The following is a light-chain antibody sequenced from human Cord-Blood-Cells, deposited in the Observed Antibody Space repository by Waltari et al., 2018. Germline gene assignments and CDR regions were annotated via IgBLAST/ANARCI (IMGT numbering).Light chain of an antibody. CDR2: EVS. CDR3: CSYAGSSTNWV. Sequence: QSALTQPASVSGSPGQSITISCTGTSSDVGSYNLVSWYQQHPGKAPKLMIYEVSKRPSGVSNCFSGSKSGNTASLTISGLQAEDEADYYCCSYAGSSTNWVFGGGTKLTVL. V-gene: IGLV2-23*02. J-gene: IGLJ3*02. CDR1: SSDVGSYNL.